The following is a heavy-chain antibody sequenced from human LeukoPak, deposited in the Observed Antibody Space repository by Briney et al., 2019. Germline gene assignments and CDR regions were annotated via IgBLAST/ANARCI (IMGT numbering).Heavy chain of an antibody. V-gene: IGHV4-34*01. CDR2: INHSGST. D-gene: IGHD3-10*01. CDR1: GGSISSYY. J-gene: IGHJ6*03. CDR3: ARRVLGYFGSGSHLGKYYYYYYMDV. Sequence: PSETLSLTCTVSGGSISSYYWSWIRQPPGKGLEWIGEINHSGSTNYNPSLKSRVTISVDTSKNQFSLKLSSVTAADTAGYYCARRVLGYFGSGSHLGKYYYYYYMDVWGKGTTVTISS.